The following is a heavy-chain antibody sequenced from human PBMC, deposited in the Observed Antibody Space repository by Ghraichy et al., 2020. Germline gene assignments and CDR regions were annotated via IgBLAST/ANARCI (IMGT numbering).Heavy chain of an antibody. J-gene: IGHJ6*02. CDR3: ARVMVNLYYYYGMDV. D-gene: IGHD5-18*01. Sequence: GESLNISCAASGFTFSSYSMNWVRQAPGKGLEWVSSISSSSSYIYYADSVKGRFTISRDNAKNSLYLQMNSLRAEDTAVYYCARVMVNLYYYYGMDVWGQGTTVTVSS. CDR1: GFTFSSYS. CDR2: ISSSSSYI. V-gene: IGHV3-21*01.